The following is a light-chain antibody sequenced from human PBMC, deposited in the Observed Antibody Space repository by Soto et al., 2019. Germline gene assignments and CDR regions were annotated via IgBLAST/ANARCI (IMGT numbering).Light chain of an antibody. V-gene: IGKV1-9*01. Sequence: DMQFTQSTSFLSASVGDRVTITCRASQGISTFLAWYQQKPGKAPKLLIYAASILQSGVPSRFRGSGSGTDFTLTISRLHPEDFAPYFCQPLNSYPLNFGGGTKVDIK. CDR2: AAS. J-gene: IGKJ4*01. CDR1: QGISTF. CDR3: QPLNSYPLN.